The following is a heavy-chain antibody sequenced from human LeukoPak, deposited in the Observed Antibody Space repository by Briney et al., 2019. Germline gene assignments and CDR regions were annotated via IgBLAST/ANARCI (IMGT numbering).Heavy chain of an antibody. Sequence: GGSLRLSCAASGFTFSSYGMHWVRQPPAKGLEWVAVIWYDGSNKYYADSVKGRFTISSDNSKNTLYLQMNSLIADDTAAYYCAKEGVSYYDSSGYSIWGQGTMVTVSS. CDR2: IWYDGSNK. D-gene: IGHD3-22*01. CDR1: GFTFSSYG. CDR3: AKEGVSYYDSSGYSI. J-gene: IGHJ3*02. V-gene: IGHV3-33*06.